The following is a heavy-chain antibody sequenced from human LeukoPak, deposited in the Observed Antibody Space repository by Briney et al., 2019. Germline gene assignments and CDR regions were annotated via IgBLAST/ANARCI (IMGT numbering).Heavy chain of an antibody. CDR3: ACGLQSGKTDY. CDR2: IIPIFGTA. D-gene: IGHD4-11*01. J-gene: IGHJ4*02. V-gene: IGHV1-69*05. Sequence: SAKVSCKASGGTFSSYAISWVRQAPGQGLEWMGRIIPIFGTANYAQKFQGRVTITTDESTSTAYMELSSLRSEDTAVYYCACGLQSGKTDYWGQGTLVTVSS. CDR1: GGTFSSYA.